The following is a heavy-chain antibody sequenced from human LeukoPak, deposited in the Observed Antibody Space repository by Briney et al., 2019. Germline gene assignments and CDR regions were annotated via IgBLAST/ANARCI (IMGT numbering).Heavy chain of an antibody. CDR3: ARGLVYSDYYWFFDL. CDR2: ISAYNGNA. D-gene: IGHD4-11*01. J-gene: IGHJ2*01. CDR1: GYTITYYG. V-gene: IGHV1-18*04. Sequence: ASVKVSCKASGYTITYYGFTWVRQAPGQGLEWMGRISAYNGNASYAQKFQGRVTMTTDTSTTTAFMELRSLRSDDTAVYYCARGLVYSDYYWFFDLWGRGTLITVSS.